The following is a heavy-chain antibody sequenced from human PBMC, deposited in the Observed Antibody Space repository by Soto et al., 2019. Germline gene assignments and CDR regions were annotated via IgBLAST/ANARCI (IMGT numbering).Heavy chain of an antibody. J-gene: IGHJ4*02. CDR2: IDPSDSYT. D-gene: IGHD3-22*01. V-gene: IGHV5-10-1*01. CDR3: ARHLYDSSGYYHY. Sequence: RSWCSPGRQMTGKGLEWMGRIDPSDSYTNYSPSFQGHVTISADKSISTAYLQWSSLKASDTAMYYCARHLYDSSGYYHYWGQGTLVTVSS. CDR1: RSW.